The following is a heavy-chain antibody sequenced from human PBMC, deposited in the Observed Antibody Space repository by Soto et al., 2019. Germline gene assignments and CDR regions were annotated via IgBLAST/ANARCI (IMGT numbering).Heavy chain of an antibody. J-gene: IGHJ4*02. CDR1: GGTFSSYA. CDR2: IIPIFGTA. Sequence: SVKVCCKASGGTFSSYAISWVRQAPGQGLEWMGGIIPIFGTANYAQKFQGRVTITADESTSTAYMELSSLRAEDTAVYYCAKDRRYSSSWYYPSHQFDYWGQGTLVTVSS. V-gene: IGHV1-69*13. D-gene: IGHD6-13*01. CDR3: AKDRRYSSSWYYPSHQFDY.